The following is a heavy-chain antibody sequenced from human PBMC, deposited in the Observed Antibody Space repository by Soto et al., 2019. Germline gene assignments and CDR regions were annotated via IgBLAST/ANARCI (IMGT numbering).Heavy chain of an antibody. CDR1: GGSISSYY. D-gene: IGHD3-16*02. V-gene: IGHV4-59*08. Sequence: PSETLSLTCTVSGGSISSYYWSWIRQPPGKGLEWIGYIYYSGSTNYNPSLKSRVTISVDTSKNQFSLKLSSVTAADTAVYYCARHPAANYDYIWGSYRYPYELSYFDYWGQGTLVTVSS. J-gene: IGHJ4*02. CDR3: ARHPAANYDYIWGSYRYPYELSYFDY. CDR2: IYYSGST.